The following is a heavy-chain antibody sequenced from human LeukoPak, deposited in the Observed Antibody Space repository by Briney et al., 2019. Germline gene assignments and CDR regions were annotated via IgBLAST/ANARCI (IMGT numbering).Heavy chain of an antibody. CDR1: GFTFSSYW. V-gene: IGHV4-34*01. CDR2: INHSGST. Sequence: PGGSLRLSCEASGFTFSSYWMSWVRQPPGKGLEWIGEINHSGSTNYNPSLKSRVTISVDTSKNQFSLKLSSVTAADTAVYYWARGWGSYDFWSGYYTRDYYYYMDVWGKGTTVTVSS. D-gene: IGHD3-3*01. J-gene: IGHJ6*03. CDR3: ARGWGSYDFWSGYYTRDYYYYMDV.